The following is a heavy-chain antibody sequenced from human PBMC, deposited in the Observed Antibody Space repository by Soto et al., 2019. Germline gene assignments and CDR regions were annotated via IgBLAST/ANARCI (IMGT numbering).Heavy chain of an antibody. J-gene: IGHJ4*02. Sequence: QVQLQQWGAGLLKPSETLSLTCAVYGGSFSGYYWSWIRQPPGKGLEWIGEINHSGSTNYNPSLKSSAPITRDASYTKVSLQVSSVTAADAAVYYCGRGRGPPYYWGQGTLVTVSS. CDR1: GGSFSGYY. CDR2: INHSGST. V-gene: IGHV4-34*01. CDR3: GRGRGPPYY.